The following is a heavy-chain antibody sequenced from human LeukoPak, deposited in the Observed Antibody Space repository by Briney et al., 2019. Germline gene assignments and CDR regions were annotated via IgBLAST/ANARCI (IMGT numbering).Heavy chain of an antibody. D-gene: IGHD4-17*01. Sequence: KPGESLKISCKGSGYSLTNYWIGWVRQMPGKGLEWMGIIYPGDSDTRYSTSFQGQVTISADKSISTAYLQWSSLKASDTAMYYCARHGAPRTVTIRSNWFDPWGQGTLVTVSS. CDR1: GYSLTNYW. CDR3: ARHGAPRTVTIRSNWFDP. CDR2: IYPGDSDT. J-gene: IGHJ5*02. V-gene: IGHV5-51*01.